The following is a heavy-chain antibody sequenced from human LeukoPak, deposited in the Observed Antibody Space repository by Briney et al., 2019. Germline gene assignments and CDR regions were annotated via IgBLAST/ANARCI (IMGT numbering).Heavy chain of an antibody. CDR2: ISAYNGNT. CDR1: GYTFTSYG. CDR3: ARERFIVVVPAAIALDY. J-gene: IGHJ4*02. Sequence: ASVKVSCKASGYTFTSYGISWVRQAPGQGLEWMGWISAYNGNTNYAQKLQGRVTMTTDTSTSTDYMELRSLRSDDTAVYYCARERFIVVVPAAIALDYWGQGTLVTVSS. D-gene: IGHD2-2*01. V-gene: IGHV1-18*01.